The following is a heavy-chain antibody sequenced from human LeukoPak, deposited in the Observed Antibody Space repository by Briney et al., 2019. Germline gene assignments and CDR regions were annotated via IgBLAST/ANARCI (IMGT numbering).Heavy chain of an antibody. Sequence: PSETLSPTSALYSGSFSGYYWSCIRQPPGKGVDWIGSIYYSGITHYNPALKSRLTISVDTSKNQFSLKQRSVTAPDTAVYYCARASEGVKFDYWGQGTLVTVSS. CDR3: ARASEGVKFDY. D-gene: IGHD3-16*01. V-gene: IGHV4-34*01. CDR2: IYYSGIT. CDR1: SGSFSGYY. J-gene: IGHJ4*02.